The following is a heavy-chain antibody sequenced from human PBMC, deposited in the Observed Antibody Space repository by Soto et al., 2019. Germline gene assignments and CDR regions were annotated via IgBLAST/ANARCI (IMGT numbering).Heavy chain of an antibody. Sequence: SGPTLVNPTETLTLTCTVSGFSLSNARMGVSWIRQPPGKALEWLAHIFSNDEKSYSTSLKSRLTISKDTSKGQVVLTMTNMDPVDTATYYCARSRAPYSGYDRHNYYYYYMDVWGKGTTVTVSS. V-gene: IGHV2-26*01. D-gene: IGHD5-12*01. CDR1: GFSLSNARMG. CDR3: ARSRAPYSGYDRHNYYYYYMDV. J-gene: IGHJ6*03. CDR2: IFSNDEK.